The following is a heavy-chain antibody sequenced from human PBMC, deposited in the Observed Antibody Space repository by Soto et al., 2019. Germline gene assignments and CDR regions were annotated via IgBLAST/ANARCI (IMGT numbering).Heavy chain of an antibody. V-gene: IGHV3-21*01. CDR2: ISGSSSYT. CDR3: ARVGIFGAQNNWFDP. D-gene: IGHD3-3*01. J-gene: IGHJ5*02. Sequence: PGGSLRLSCAASGFTFSSYAMSWVRQAPGKGLEWVSAISGSSSYTNYADSVKGRFTISRVNAKNSLYLQMNSLRAEDTAVYYCARVGIFGAQNNWFDPWGQGTLVTVSS. CDR1: GFTFSSYA.